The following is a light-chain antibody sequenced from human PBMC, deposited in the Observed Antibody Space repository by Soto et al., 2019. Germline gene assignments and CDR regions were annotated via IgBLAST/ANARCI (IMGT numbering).Light chain of an antibody. CDR2: LGS. J-gene: IGKJ1*01. CDR3: MQALQTRT. Sequence: DGVMTQSPLSLSVTPGEPASISFISSQILLHSNGYNYLDWYLQQAGQSTQLLIYLGSNRASGVPDRFSGSGSGTDFTLKISRVEAEDVGVYYCMQALQTRTFGQGTKVDIK. CDR1: QILLHSNGYNY. V-gene: IGKV2-28*01.